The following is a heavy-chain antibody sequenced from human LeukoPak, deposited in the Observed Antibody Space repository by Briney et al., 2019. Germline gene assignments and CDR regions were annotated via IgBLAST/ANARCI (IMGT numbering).Heavy chain of an antibody. CDR3: ATKQWLAPPPDS. CDR2: INTDGTVT. CDR1: GFTFSKYL. J-gene: IGHJ4*02. Sequence: GGSLRLSRAASGFTFSKYLMLWVRQAPGKGLESVSRINTDGTVTTYADSVKGRFTVSRDNADNTMFLQMNSVRDEDTAVYYCATKQWLAPPPDSWGQGTPVTVSS. D-gene: IGHD6-19*01. V-gene: IGHV3-74*01.